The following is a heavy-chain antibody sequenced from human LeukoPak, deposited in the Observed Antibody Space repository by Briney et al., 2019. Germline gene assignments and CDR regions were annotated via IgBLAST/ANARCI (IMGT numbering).Heavy chain of an antibody. V-gene: IGHV4-34*01. CDR1: GGSFSFYY. CDR2: ISQSGST. J-gene: IGHJ3*02. Sequence: PSETLSLTCGVSGGSFSFYYLSWLRQPPGKGLEWIGEISQSGSTNYNPSPKSRLNITLNTSENQFLLKLSSVTAADPAVYYCARALGAFDIWGQGTMVSVSS. CDR3: ARALGAFDI.